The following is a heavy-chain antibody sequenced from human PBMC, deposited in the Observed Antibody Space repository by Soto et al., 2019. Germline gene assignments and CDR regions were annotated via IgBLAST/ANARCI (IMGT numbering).Heavy chain of an antibody. CDR2: ISSSGNTM. D-gene: IGHD6-13*01. CDR3: ASIGGDGSDWYSTPVLDS. Sequence: EVQLVESGGGLVQPGGSLRLSCAASGFIFSRYEMNWVRQAPGKGLVWLSSISSSGNTMYYADSVKGRFTVSRDNARNSLYLEMNSLRAEDTAVYYCASIGGDGSDWYSTPVLDSWGQGTLVTVSS. J-gene: IGHJ4*02. CDR1: GFIFSRYE. V-gene: IGHV3-48*03.